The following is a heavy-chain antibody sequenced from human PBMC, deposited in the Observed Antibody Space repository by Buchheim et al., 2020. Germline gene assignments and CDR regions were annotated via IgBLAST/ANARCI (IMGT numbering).Heavy chain of an antibody. D-gene: IGHD4-17*01. Sequence: QVQLVESGGGVVQPGRSLRLSCAASGFTFSSYGMHWVRQAPGKGLEWVAFIRYDGSNKYYADSVKGRFTISRDNSKNTLYLQMNSLRAEDTAVYYCSTTVTGGPMDYRGQGTL. V-gene: IGHV3-30*02. CDR1: GFTFSSYG. CDR3: STTVTGGPMDY. CDR2: IRYDGSNK. J-gene: IGHJ4*02.